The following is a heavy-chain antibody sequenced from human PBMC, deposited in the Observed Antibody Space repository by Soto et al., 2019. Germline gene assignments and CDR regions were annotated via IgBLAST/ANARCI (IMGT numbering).Heavy chain of an antibody. CDR1: GFAFSTYW. J-gene: IGHJ6*02. V-gene: IGHV3-74*01. CDR2: IKFDGSST. Sequence: EVQLVESGGGLVQPGGSLRLSCAASGFAFSTYWMHWVRQAPGKGLLWVSRIKFDGSSTYYADSGRGSFTISRDDAKNTRFLQMNGLRVDDTAVYYCARGAKNIYAMDAWGQGTTVTVSS. CDR3: ARGAKNIYAMDA.